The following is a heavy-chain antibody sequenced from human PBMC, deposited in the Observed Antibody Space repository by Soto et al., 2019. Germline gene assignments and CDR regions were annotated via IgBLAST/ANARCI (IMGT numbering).Heavy chain of an antibody. V-gene: IGHV1-18*01. J-gene: IGHJ6*02. D-gene: IGHD2-8*01. CDR3: AKNGQPPYYYYGLDV. Sequence: QGQLVQSGGEVKKSGASVKVSCKASGYTFSRYGISWVRQAPGQGLEWMGWISGYNGDTNYAQKFQGRVTMTIDTSTTTAYMELRSLTSDDTGVYYCAKNGQPPYYYYGLDVWGQGTTVTVSS. CDR2: ISGYNGDT. CDR1: GYTFSRYG.